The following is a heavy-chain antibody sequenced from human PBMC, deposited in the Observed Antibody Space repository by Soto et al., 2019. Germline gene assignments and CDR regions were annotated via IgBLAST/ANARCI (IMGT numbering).Heavy chain of an antibody. D-gene: IGHD4-17*01. CDR2: IYPGDSDT. V-gene: IGHV5-51*01. CDR3: ASLGSPHGDPRGWYFDY. CDR1: GYSFTIYL. J-gene: IGHJ4*02. Sequence: PGEALNISCEGSGYSFTIYLIGWVRQMPGKGLEWMGIIYPGDSDTRYSPSFQGQVTISADKSISTAYLQWSSLKASDTAMYYCASLGSPHGDPRGWYFDYWGQGTLVNVSS.